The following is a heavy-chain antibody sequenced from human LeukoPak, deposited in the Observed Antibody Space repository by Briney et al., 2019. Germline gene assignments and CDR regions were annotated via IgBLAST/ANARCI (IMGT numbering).Heavy chain of an antibody. V-gene: IGHV3-21*01. CDR3: ASSGGGTIFGVLNWFDP. CDR2: ISSSSSYI. Sequence: GGSLRLSCAASGFTFSSYSMNWVRQAPGKGLEWVSSISSSSSYIYYADSVKGRFTISRDNAKNSLYLQMNSLRAEDTAVYYCASSGGGTIFGVLNWFDPGAREPWSPSPQ. CDR1: GFTFSSYS. D-gene: IGHD3-3*01. J-gene: IGHJ5*02.